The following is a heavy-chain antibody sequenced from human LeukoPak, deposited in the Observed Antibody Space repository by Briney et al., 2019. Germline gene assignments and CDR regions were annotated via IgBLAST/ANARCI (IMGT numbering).Heavy chain of an antibody. Sequence: PSETLSLTCTVSGASISNYYLSWIRLPAGKGLEWIGCLYTSGSAKYNPSLRSRATMSVDTSKNQFSLKLSSVTAADTAVYYCAGQYYHDSSGYYDSLYFHNWGQGTLVTVSS. J-gene: IGHJ1*01. D-gene: IGHD3-22*01. CDR2: LYTSGSA. CDR1: GASISNYY. V-gene: IGHV4-4*07. CDR3: AGQYYHDSSGYYDSLYFHN.